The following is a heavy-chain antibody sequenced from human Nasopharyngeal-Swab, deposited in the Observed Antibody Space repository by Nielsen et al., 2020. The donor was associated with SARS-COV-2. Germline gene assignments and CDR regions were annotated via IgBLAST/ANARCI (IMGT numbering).Heavy chain of an antibody. V-gene: IGHV4-34*01. CDR3: ARAIFGVVIIFNYYYMDV. Sequence: RQAPGKGLEWIGEINHSGSTNYNPSLKSRVTISVDTFKNQFSLKLSSVTAADTAVYYCARAIFGVVIIFNYYYMDVWGKGTTVTVSS. D-gene: IGHD3-3*01. CDR2: INHSGST. J-gene: IGHJ6*03.